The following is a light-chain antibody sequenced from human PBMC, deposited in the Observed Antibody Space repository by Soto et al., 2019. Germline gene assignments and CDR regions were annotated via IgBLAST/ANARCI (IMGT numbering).Light chain of an antibody. CDR1: NIGSKN. CDR3: QVWDSNTVI. Sequence: SYELTQPLSVSVALGQTARITCGGNNIGSKNVHWYQQKPGQAPVLVIYSDNNRPSRIPEPFSGSNSGNTATLTISSAQAGDEDDYYCQVWDSNTVIFGGGTKLTVL. V-gene: IGLV3-9*01. CDR2: SDN. J-gene: IGLJ2*01.